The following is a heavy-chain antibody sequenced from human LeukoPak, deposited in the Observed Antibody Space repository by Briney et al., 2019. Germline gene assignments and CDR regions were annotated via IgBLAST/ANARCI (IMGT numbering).Heavy chain of an antibody. Sequence: ASVKVSCKASGYTFTGYYMHWVRQAPGQGLEWMGWINPNSGGTNYAQKFQGRVTMTRDTSISTAYMELSRLRSDDTAVYYCARSLYCSSTSCSGYFDYWGQGTLVTVSS. CDR1: GYTFTGYY. CDR2: INPNSGGT. CDR3: ARSLYCSSTSCSGYFDY. J-gene: IGHJ4*02. V-gene: IGHV1-2*02. D-gene: IGHD2-2*01.